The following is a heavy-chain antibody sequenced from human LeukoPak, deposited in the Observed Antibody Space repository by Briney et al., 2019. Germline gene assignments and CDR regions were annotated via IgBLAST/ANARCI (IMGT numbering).Heavy chain of an antibody. Sequence: GGSLRLSCAASGFTFDDYDIHWVRQAPGKGLEWVSLISGDGGSTYYADSVKGRFTISRDNSKNSLYLQMNSLRTEDTALYYCAKAWFGERSGGGFDYWGQGTLVTVSS. V-gene: IGHV3-43*02. CDR2: ISGDGGST. CDR3: AKAWFGERSGGGFDY. CDR1: GFTFDDYD. J-gene: IGHJ4*02. D-gene: IGHD3-10*01.